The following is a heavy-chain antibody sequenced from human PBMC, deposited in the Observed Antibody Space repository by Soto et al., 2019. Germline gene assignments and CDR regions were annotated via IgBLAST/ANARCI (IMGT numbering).Heavy chain of an antibody. V-gene: IGHV1-2*02. D-gene: IGHD2-15*01. J-gene: IGHJ5*02. CDR1: GSTLTDSY. CDR2: INPNSGGT. CDR3: ARGDVRVVASFDP. Sequence: GASVTVSCRASGSTLTDSYIHWVRQAHGKGLEWMGWINPNSGGTNYAQKFQGRVTMTRDTSISTSYMELSRLISDDTAVYYCARGDVRVVASFDPWGQGARVTVSS.